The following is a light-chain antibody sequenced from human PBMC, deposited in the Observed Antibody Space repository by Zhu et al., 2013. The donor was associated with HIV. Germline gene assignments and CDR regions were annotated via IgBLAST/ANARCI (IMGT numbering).Light chain of an antibody. CDR3: QEYATSST. V-gene: IGKV3-20*01. Sequence: EIVLTQSPVTLSLSPGERATLSCRASQSISNNYLAWYQQKPGQSPRLLIYVASTRATGIPDRFSGSGSGTDFTLTISRLEPEDFAVYYCQEYATSSTFGQGTKVEIK. CDR1: QSISNNY. J-gene: IGKJ1*01. CDR2: VAS.